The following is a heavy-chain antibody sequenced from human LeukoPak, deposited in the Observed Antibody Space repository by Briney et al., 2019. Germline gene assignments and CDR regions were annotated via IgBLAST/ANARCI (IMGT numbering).Heavy chain of an antibody. CDR1: GGSISSGGYY. CDR3: ARRGSGWYGNAFDI. CDR2: TYYSGST. D-gene: IGHD6-19*01. V-gene: IGHV4-31*03. J-gene: IGHJ3*02. Sequence: SETLSLTCTVSGGSISSGGYYWSWIRQHPGKGLEWIGYTYYSGSTYYNPSLKSRVTISVDTSKNQFSLKLSSVTAADTAVYYCARRGSGWYGNAFDIWGQGTMVTVSS.